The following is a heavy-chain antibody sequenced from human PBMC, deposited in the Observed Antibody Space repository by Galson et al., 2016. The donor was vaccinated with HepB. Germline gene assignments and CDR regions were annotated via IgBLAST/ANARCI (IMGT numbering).Heavy chain of an antibody. V-gene: IGHV3-30*18. CDR3: AKGPTSYFYGMDV. J-gene: IGHJ6*02. CDR1: GFTFSSYG. Sequence: SLRLSCAASGFTFSSYGIHWVRQAPGKGLEWVAVISSDGSKKSYADSVKGRFTISRDNSRNTLNLQMHSLRVEDTAVYYCAKGPTSYFYGMDVWGQGTTVTVSS. CDR2: ISSDGSKK.